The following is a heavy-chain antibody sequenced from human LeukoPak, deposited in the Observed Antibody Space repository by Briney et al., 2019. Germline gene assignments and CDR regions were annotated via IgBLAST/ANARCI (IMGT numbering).Heavy chain of an antibody. Sequence: PSQTLSLTCTVSAGSINSGDYYWSWIRQPAGKGLEWIGYIYYSGSTNYNPSLKSRVTISVDTSKNQFSLKLSSVTAADTAVYYCARYGSGSYYNSFDYWGQGTLVTVSS. J-gene: IGHJ4*02. CDR3: ARYGSGSYYNSFDY. D-gene: IGHD3-10*01. CDR1: AGSINSGDYY. V-gene: IGHV4-61*10. CDR2: IYYSGST.